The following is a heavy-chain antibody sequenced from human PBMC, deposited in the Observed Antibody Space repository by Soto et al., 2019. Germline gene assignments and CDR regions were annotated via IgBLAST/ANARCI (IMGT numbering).Heavy chain of an antibody. J-gene: IGHJ5*02. CDR2: IIPIFGTA. Sequence: GASVKVSCKASGGTFSSYAISWVRQAPGQGLEWMGGIIPIFGTANYAQKFQGRVTITADESTSTAYMELSSLRSEDTAVYYCAVQPYSSSPSSWGQVTLGPFTS. CDR1: GGTFSSYA. D-gene: IGHD6-13*01. CDR3: AVQPYSSSPSS. V-gene: IGHV1-69*13.